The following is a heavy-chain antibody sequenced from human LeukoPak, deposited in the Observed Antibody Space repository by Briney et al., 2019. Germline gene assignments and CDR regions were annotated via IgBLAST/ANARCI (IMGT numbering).Heavy chain of an antibody. CDR1: GYTFSNHD. V-gene: IGHV1-8*01. Sequence: GASVKVSCKASGYTFSNHDITWVRQATGQGLEWMGWMNPNSGDTGYAQKFQGRVTMTRNTSISTAYMELSSLTSEDTAVYYCARETLITVSRGVMTKFDPWGQGALVTVSS. D-gene: IGHD3-10*01. CDR3: ARETLITVSRGVMTKFDP. J-gene: IGHJ5*02. CDR2: MNPNSGDT.